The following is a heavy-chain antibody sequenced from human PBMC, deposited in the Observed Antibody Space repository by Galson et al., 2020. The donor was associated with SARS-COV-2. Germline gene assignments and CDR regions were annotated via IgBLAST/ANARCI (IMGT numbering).Heavy chain of an antibody. CDR1: GFTFSTYA. J-gene: IGHJ5*02. CDR3: VTVVISFAFDP. V-gene: IGHV3-23*01. D-gene: IGHD3-22*01. CDR2: ISSADTT. Sequence: GGSPRLSCAASGFTFSTYAMSWVRQAPGKGLEWVSAISSADTTYYADSVKGRFTISRDNSKNTLYLKMNSLRAEDTAVYYCVTVVISFAFDPWGQGTLVSVSS.